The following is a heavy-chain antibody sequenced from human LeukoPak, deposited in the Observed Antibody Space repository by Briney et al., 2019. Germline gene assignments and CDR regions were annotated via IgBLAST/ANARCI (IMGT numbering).Heavy chain of an antibody. J-gene: IGHJ4*02. D-gene: IGHD3-9*01. CDR3: ARGYDILTGYYPLGLGD. V-gene: IGHV4-59*01. CDR1: GGSISSYY. Sequence: PSETLSLTCTVSGGSISSYYWSWIRQPPGKGLEWIGYIYYSGSTNYNPSLKSRVTISVDTSENQFSLKLSSVTAADTAVYYCARGYDILTGYYPLGLGDWGQGTLVTVSS. CDR2: IYYSGST.